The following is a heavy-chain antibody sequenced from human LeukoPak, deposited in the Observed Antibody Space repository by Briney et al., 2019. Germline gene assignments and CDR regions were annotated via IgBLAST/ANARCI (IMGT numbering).Heavy chain of an antibody. CDR2: ISYDGSNK. V-gene: IGHV3-30*04. Sequence: GRSLRLSCAASGFTFNSYAIYWVRQAPGKGLEWVAVISYDGSNKYYADSVKGRFTISRDNSKNTLYLQMNSLRAEDTAVYYCARYDILTGYSSYYYGMDVWGKGTTVTVSS. CDR1: GFTFNSYA. CDR3: ARYDILTGYSSYYYGMDV. J-gene: IGHJ6*04. D-gene: IGHD3-9*01.